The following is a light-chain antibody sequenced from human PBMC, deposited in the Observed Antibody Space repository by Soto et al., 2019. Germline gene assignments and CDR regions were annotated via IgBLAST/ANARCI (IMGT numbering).Light chain of an antibody. Sequence: DVVVTQSPLSLPVTLGQAASISCSASQSLXHRDGNTYLSWFRQRPGQSPRRLIYKVSNREAGVPDRFSGSGSGTDFTLKISRVEAEDVGLYYCMQGSHWPPITFGQGTRLGI. CDR1: QSLXHRDGNTY. CDR3: MQGSHWPPIT. J-gene: IGKJ5*01. CDR2: KVS. V-gene: IGKV2-30*02.